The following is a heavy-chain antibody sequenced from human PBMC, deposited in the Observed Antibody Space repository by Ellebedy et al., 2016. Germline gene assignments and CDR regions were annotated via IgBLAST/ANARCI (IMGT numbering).Heavy chain of an antibody. CDR1: GGSVSSDY. D-gene: IGHD1-1*01. V-gene: IGHV4-59*02. J-gene: IGHJ3*01. Sequence: LETLSLTCTVSGGSVSSDYWNWIRRPPGKGLEWVGYVFHTGTANYNPSLKSRATMSVDVSKSQFSLRLTSVTAADTAVYYCAKWNDVWKAFDVWGQGTMVTVSS. CDR3: AKWNDVWKAFDV. CDR2: VFHTGTA.